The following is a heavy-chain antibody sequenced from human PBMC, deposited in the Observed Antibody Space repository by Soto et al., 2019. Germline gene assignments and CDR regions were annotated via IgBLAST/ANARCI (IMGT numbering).Heavy chain of an antibody. CDR2: IDPSDSYT. CDR1: GYSFTSYW. V-gene: IGHV5-10-1*01. Sequence: GECLKISCKGSGYSFTSYWISWVRQMPGKGLEWMGRIDPSDSYTNYSPSFQGHVTISADKSISTAYLQWSSLKASDTAMYYFARGKGATITYTSPYYYGMDVWGQGTTVTVSS. CDR3: ARGKGATITYTSPYYYGMDV. J-gene: IGHJ6*02. D-gene: IGHD5-12*01.